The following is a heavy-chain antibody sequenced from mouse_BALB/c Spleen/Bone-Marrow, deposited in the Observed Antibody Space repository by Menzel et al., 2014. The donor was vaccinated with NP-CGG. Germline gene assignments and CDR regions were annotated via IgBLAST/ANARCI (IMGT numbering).Heavy chain of an antibody. CDR1: GFTFSSYG. CDR3: ARDNDYDYDGDWFAY. D-gene: IGHD2-4*01. J-gene: IGHJ3*01. V-gene: IGHV5-6-3*01. CDR2: INSNGGST. Sequence: EVMLVESGGGLVQPGGSLKLSCAASGFTFSSYGMSWVRQTPDKRLELVATINSNGGSTYYPDSVKGRFTISRDNAKNTLCLQMSSLKSEDTAMYYCARDNDYDYDGDWFAYRGQGTLVTVSA.